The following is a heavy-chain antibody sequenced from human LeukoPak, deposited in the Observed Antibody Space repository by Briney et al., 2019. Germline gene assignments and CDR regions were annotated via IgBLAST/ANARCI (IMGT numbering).Heavy chain of an antibody. J-gene: IGHJ6*03. V-gene: IGHV3-23*01. CDR2: ITGSGGNT. CDR3: ATKYYYDLIYYCYYYMDV. D-gene: IGHD3-22*01. CDR1: GFTFNNFA. Sequence: GSLRLSCAASGFTFNNFAMRWVRQAPGKGLECVSTITGSGGNTFYTDSVKGRFTISRDNSKNTLYLQMNSLRAEDTAVYYCATKYYYDLIYYCYYYMDVWGKGATVTVSS.